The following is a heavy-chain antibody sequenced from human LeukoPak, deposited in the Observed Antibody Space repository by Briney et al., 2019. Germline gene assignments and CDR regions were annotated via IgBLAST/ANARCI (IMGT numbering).Heavy chain of an antibody. D-gene: IGHD2-21*01. J-gene: IGHJ3*02. CDR1: GYTFTGYY. Sequence: ASVKVSCKASGYTFTGYYMHWVRQAPGHGLEWMGWINPNSGGTNYAQKFQGRVTMTRDTSISTAYMELSRLRSDDTAVYYCARDYCENLFPAFDIWGQGTMVTVSS. CDR2: INPNSGGT. CDR3: ARDYCENLFPAFDI. V-gene: IGHV1-2*02.